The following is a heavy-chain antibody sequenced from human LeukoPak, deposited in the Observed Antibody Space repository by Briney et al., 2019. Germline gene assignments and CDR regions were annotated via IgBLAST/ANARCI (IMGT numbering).Heavy chain of an antibody. CDR3: TRWGRLEQWLWGDGFDY. V-gene: IGHV3-30*04. CDR1: GFTFSSYA. J-gene: IGHJ4*02. D-gene: IGHD6-19*01. CDR2: ISYDGSNK. Sequence: GGSLRLSCAASGFTFSSYAMHWVRQAPGKGLEWVAVISYDGSNKYYADSVKGRFTISKDNSNNTLYLQMNSLRAEDTAVYYCTRWGRLEQWLWGDGFDYWGQGTLVTVSS.